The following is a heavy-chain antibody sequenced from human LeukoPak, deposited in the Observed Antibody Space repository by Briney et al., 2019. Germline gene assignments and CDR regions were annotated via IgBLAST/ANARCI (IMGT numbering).Heavy chain of an antibody. CDR3: AKASRFDP. CDR1: GFTFSSYA. CDR2: ISSSSSYI. Sequence: PGGSLRLSCAASGFTFSSYAMSWVRQAPGKGLEWVSSISSSSSYIYYADSVKGRFTISRDNSKNTLYLQMNSLRAEDTAVYYCAKASRFDPWGQGTLVTVSS. J-gene: IGHJ5*02. V-gene: IGHV3-21*01.